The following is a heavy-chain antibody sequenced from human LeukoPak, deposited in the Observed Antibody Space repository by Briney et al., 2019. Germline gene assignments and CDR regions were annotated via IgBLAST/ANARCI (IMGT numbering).Heavy chain of an antibody. Sequence: GASVKVSCKASGYTFTSYGISWVRQAPGQGLEWMGWISAYNGNTSYAQKLQGRVTMTTDTSTSTAYMELRSLRSDDTAVYYCARDYYDSSGYNWFDPWGQGTLVTVSS. D-gene: IGHD3-22*01. V-gene: IGHV1-18*01. CDR2: ISAYNGNT. J-gene: IGHJ5*02. CDR1: GYTFTSYG. CDR3: ARDYYDSSGYNWFDP.